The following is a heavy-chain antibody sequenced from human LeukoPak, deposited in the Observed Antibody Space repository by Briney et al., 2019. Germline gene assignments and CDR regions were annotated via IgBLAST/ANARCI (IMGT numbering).Heavy chain of an antibody. CDR1: GYXFSGYY. J-gene: IGHJ4*02. Sequence: ASVKVSCKASGYXFSGYYIHWVRQAPGQGLEWMGWINPNSGDTHYAQKFQGRVTLTRDTSIGTAYMELSSLRSDVTAVYYCARGGFDYWGQGSLVTVSS. V-gene: IGHV1-2*02. CDR3: ARGGFDY. CDR2: INPNSGDT.